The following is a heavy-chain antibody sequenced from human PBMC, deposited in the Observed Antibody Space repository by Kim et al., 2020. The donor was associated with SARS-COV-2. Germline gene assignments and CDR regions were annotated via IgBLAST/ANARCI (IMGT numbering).Heavy chain of an antibody. CDR3: ARDLWVIPQVGAAIMGAYYYYYYGMDV. J-gene: IGHJ6*02. CDR1: GYTFTSYG. CDR2: ISAYNGNT. D-gene: IGHD2-2*02. Sequence: ASVKVSCKASGYTFTSYGISWVRQAPGQGLEWMGWISAYNGNTNYAQKLQGRVTMTTDTSTSTAYMELRSLRSDDTAVYYCARDLWVIPQVGAAIMGAYYYYYYGMDVWGQGTTVTVSS. V-gene: IGHV1-18*04.